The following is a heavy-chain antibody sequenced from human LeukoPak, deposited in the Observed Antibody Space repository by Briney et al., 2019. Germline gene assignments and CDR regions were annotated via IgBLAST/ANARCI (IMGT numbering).Heavy chain of an antibody. CDR2: IIPIFGTA. CDR3: ARGAAVAGYFDY. Sequence: SVKVSCKASGYTFTYYYMHWVRQAPGQGLEWMGGIIPIFGTANYAQKFQGRVTITADESTSTAYMELSSLRSEDTAVYYCARGAAVAGYFDYWGQGTLVTVSS. J-gene: IGHJ4*02. V-gene: IGHV1-69*13. CDR1: GYTFTYYY. D-gene: IGHD6-19*01.